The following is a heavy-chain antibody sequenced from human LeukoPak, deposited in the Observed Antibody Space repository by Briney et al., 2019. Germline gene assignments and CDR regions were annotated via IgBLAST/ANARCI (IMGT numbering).Heavy chain of an antibody. Sequence: DPSETLSLTCTVSGGSISSYYWSWIRQPPGKGLEWIGYIYYSGSTNYNPSLKSRVTISVDTSKNQFSLKLSSVTAADTAVYYCARGNYGDYDTYYFDYWGQGTLVTVSS. D-gene: IGHD4-17*01. J-gene: IGHJ4*02. CDR1: GGSISSYY. V-gene: IGHV4-59*01. CDR3: ARGNYGDYDTYYFDY. CDR2: IYYSGST.